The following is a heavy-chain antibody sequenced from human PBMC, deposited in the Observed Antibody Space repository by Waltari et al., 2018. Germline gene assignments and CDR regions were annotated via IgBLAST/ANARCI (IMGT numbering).Heavy chain of an antibody. Sequence: QVQLVQSGAEVKKPGASVKVSCKVSGYTLTELSMHWVRQAPGKGLEWMGGFDPEDGETSYSQNFQGRVTMTEDTSTDTAYMELSSLRSEDTAGYYCATSYGGNSILLNYWGQGTLVTVSS. CDR2: FDPEDGET. CDR3: ATSYGGNSILLNY. D-gene: IGHD4-17*01. J-gene: IGHJ4*02. V-gene: IGHV1-24*01. CDR1: GYTLTELS.